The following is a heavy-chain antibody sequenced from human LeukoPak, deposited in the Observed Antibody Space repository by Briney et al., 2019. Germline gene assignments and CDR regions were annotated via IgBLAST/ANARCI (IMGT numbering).Heavy chain of an antibody. J-gene: IGHJ4*02. D-gene: IGHD4-23*01. V-gene: IGHV3-7*01. Sequence: GGSLRLSCAASGFTFSSYAMSWVRQAPGKGLEWVANIKQDGSEKYYVDSVKGRFTISRDNSKNTLYLQMNSLRAEDTAVYYCAKLYGGNSAFDYWGQGTLVTVSS. CDR3: AKLYGGNSAFDY. CDR1: GFTFSSYA. CDR2: IKQDGSEK.